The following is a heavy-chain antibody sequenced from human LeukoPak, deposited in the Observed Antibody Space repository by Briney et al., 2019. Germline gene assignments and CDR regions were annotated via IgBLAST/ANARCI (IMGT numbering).Heavy chain of an antibody. Sequence: GGSLRLPCAASGFTFTNYWMHWVRQAPGMGLVWVSRLPPDELGIIYADSVKGRFTVSRDNAKNTVYLQMNNLRVDDTAMYYCVGTIASRGSEYWGQGALVTVSS. CDR1: GFTFTNYW. CDR3: VGTIASRGSEY. CDR2: LPPDELGI. J-gene: IGHJ4*02. V-gene: IGHV3-74*01. D-gene: IGHD6-6*01.